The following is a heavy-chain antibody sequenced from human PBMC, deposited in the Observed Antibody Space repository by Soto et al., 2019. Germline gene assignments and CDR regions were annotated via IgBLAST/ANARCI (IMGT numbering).Heavy chain of an antibody. D-gene: IGHD3-22*01. CDR2: TYYRSKWYN. CDR3: ARDQRRYYYDSSGDAFDI. CDR1: GDSVSSNSAA. V-gene: IGHV6-1*01. Sequence: KQSQTLSLTCAISGDSVSSNSAAWNWIRQSPSRGLEWLGRTYYRSKWYNDYAVSVKSRITINPDTSKNQFSLQLNSVTPEDTAVYYCARDQRRYYYDSSGDAFDIWGQGTMVTVSS. J-gene: IGHJ3*02.